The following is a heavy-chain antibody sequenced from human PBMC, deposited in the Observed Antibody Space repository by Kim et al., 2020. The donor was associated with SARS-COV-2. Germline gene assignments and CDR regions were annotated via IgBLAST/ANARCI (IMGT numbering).Heavy chain of an antibody. D-gene: IGHD3-3*01. Sequence: DSVKGRFTISRDNSKNTLYLQMNSLRAEDTAVYYCAKDFIGVVIIRSLDYWGQGTLVTVSS. J-gene: IGHJ4*02. CDR3: AKDFIGVVIIRSLDY. V-gene: IGHV3-23*01.